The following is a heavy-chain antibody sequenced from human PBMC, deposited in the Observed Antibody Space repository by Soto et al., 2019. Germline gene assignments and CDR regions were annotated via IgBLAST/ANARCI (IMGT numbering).Heavy chain of an antibody. CDR1: GFIFSSYG. CDR2: IWYDGSNK. CDR3: ARDGSRESGGVKHDLTDFDP. J-gene: IGHJ5*02. V-gene: IGHV3-33*01. D-gene: IGHD2-2*01. Sequence: QVQLVESGGGVVQPGRSLRLSCAASGFIFSSYGMHWVRQAPGKGLEWVAVIWYDGSNKYYADSVKGRFTISRDNSKNTLYLQMSSLRAEDTAVYYCARDGSRESGGVKHDLTDFDPWGQGTLVTVSS.